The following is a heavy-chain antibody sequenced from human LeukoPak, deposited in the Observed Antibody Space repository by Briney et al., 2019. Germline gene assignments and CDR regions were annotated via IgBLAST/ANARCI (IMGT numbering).Heavy chain of an antibody. D-gene: IGHD4-23*01. V-gene: IGHV4-34*01. CDR1: GGSFSGYY. J-gene: IGHJ3*02. CDR2: INHSGST. Sequence: PSETLSLTCAVYGGSFSGYYWSWIRQPPGKGLEWMGEINHSGSTNYNPSLKSRVTISVDTSKNQFSLKLSSVTTADTAVHYCARVSTVVTQFAQRGNAFDIWGQGTMVTVSS. CDR3: ARVSTVVTQFAQRGNAFDI.